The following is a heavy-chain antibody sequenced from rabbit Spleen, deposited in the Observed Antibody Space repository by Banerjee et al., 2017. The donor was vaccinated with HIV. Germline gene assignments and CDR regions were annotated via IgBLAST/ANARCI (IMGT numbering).Heavy chain of an antibody. Sequence: QEQLEESGGDLVKPEGSLTLTCTASGFSFTKNYDMCWVRQAPGKGLEWIACIVTSTGNTWYASWVNGRFTISRSTSLNTVTLQMTSLTAADTATYFCARGDVNNGCYGLWGQGTLVTVS. CDR1: GFSFTKNYD. CDR2: IVTSTGNT. J-gene: IGHJ3*01. CDR3: ARGDVNNGCYGL. V-gene: IGHV1S43*01. D-gene: IGHD1-1*01.